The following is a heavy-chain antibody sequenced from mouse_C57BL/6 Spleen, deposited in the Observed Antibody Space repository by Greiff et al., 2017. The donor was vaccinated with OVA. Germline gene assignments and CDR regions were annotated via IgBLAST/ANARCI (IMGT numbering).Heavy chain of an antibody. CDR2: IRLKSDNYAT. J-gene: IGHJ1*03. CDR1: GFTFSNYW. Sequence: EVKVEESGGGLVQPGGSMKLSCVASGFTFSNYWMNWVRQSPEKGLEWVAQIRLKSDNYATHYAESVKGRFTISRDDSKSSVYLQMNNLRAEDTGIYYCTVWLLGYFDVWGTGTTVTVSS. CDR3: TVWLLGYFDV. D-gene: IGHD2-3*01. V-gene: IGHV6-3*01.